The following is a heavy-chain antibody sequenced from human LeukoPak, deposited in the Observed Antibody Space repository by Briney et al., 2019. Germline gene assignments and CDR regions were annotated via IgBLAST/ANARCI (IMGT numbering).Heavy chain of an antibody. J-gene: IGHJ4*02. CDR1: GFTVSSNS. CDR3: ARRAGECSHPYDY. Sequence: GGSLRLSCTVSGFTVSSNSMSWVRQAPGKGLEWVSFIYSGGNTHYSDSVKGRFTISRDNSKNTLYLQMNSLRADDTAVYYCARRAGECSHPYDYWGQGTLVTVSS. CDR2: IYSGGNT. V-gene: IGHV3-53*01. D-gene: IGHD2-21*01.